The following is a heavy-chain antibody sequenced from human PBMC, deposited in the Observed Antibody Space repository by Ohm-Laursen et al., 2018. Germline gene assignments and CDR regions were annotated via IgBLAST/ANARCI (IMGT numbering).Heavy chain of an antibody. CDR3: ASSQSSSWYHAFDV. CDR1: GGSITRYY. V-gene: IGHV4-4*08. CDR2: FYHSGGT. D-gene: IGHD6-13*01. J-gene: IGHJ3*01. Sequence: TLSLTCSVSGGSITRYYWSWIRHSPGKGLEWIGHFYHSGGTNNNPSFKSRVTISIDTSKNQVSLNLNSVTAADTAVYYCASSQSSSWYHAFDVWGQGTMVTVSS.